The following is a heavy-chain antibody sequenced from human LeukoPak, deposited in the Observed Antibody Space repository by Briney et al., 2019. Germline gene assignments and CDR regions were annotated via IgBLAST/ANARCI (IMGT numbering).Heavy chain of an antibody. CDR1: GGSISSYY. J-gene: IGHJ3*02. CDR3: ARYSSSWWGAFDI. V-gene: IGHV4-59*01. D-gene: IGHD6-13*01. CDR2: IYYSGST. Sequence: SETLSLTCTVSGGSISSYYWSWIRQPPGKGLEWIGYIYYSGSTNYNPSLKSRVTISVDTSKNQFSLKLSSVTAADAAVYYCARYSSSWWGAFDIWGQRTMVTVSS.